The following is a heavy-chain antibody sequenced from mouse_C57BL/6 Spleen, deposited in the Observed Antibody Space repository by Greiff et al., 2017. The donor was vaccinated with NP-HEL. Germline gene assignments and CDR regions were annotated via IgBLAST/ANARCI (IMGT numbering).Heavy chain of an antibody. D-gene: IGHD2-5*01. CDR3: TRSDSNYGGYFDV. J-gene: IGHJ1*03. V-gene: IGHV1-15*01. Sequence: VQLQQSGAELVRPGASVTLSCKASGYTFTDYEMHWVKQTPVHGLEWIGAIDPETGGTAYNQKFKGKAILTADKSSSTAYMELRSLTSEDSAVYYCTRSDSNYGGYFDVWGTGTTVTVSS. CDR1: GYTFTDYE. CDR2: IDPETGGT.